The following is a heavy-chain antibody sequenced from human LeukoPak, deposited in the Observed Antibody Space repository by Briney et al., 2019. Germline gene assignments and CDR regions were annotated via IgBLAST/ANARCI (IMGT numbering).Heavy chain of an antibody. V-gene: IGHV3-7*01. Sequence: GGSLRLSCAASGFTFSSYRMSWVRQAPGKGLEWVANIKQDGSEKYYVDSVKGRFTISRDNAKNSLYLQMNSLRAEDTAVYYCARDNAHSSSWYSGGGFDYWGQGTLVTVSS. D-gene: IGHD6-13*01. CDR3: ARDNAHSSSWYSGGGFDY. CDR2: IKQDGSEK. CDR1: GFTFSSYR. J-gene: IGHJ4*02.